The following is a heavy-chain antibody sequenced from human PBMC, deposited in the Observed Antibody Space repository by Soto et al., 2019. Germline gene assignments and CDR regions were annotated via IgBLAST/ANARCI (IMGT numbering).Heavy chain of an antibody. D-gene: IGHD3-22*01. CDR3: ARSPDSSGYYPRRYYYGMDV. Sequence: SETLSLTCAVSGGSISSGDYSWSWVRQPPGKGLEWIGEIYHSGSTNYNPSLKSRVTISVDKSKNQFSLKLSSVTAADTAVYYCARSPDSSGYYPRRYYYGMDVWGQGTTVTVSS. V-gene: IGHV4-4*02. CDR2: IYHSGST. J-gene: IGHJ6*02. CDR1: GGSISSGDYS.